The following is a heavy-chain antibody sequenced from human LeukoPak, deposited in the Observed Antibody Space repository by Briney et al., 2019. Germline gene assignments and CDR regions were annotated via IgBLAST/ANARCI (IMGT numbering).Heavy chain of an antibody. Sequence: SETLSLTCTVSGGSISSYYWSWIRQPPGKGLQWIGCIYHDGSTYYNPSLQSRVTISVDTSKNQFSLKLTSVTATDTAVYYCVRDPPDYWGQGNLVTVSS. V-gene: IGHV4-59*12. CDR1: GGSISSYY. J-gene: IGHJ4*02. CDR3: VRDPPDY. CDR2: IYHDGST.